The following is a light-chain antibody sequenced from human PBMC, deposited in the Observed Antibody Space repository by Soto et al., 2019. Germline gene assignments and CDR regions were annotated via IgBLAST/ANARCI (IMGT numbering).Light chain of an antibody. J-gene: IGKJ5*01. Sequence: EIVMTQSPATLSVSPGERATLSCRASQSVSSNLAWYQQKPGQAPRLLISAASTRATGIPARFSGSGSGTEFTLTISSLQSEDFAVYYCKQYHDWRPFTFGQGTRLEIK. CDR2: AAS. CDR1: QSVSSN. CDR3: KQYHDWRPFT. V-gene: IGKV3-15*01.